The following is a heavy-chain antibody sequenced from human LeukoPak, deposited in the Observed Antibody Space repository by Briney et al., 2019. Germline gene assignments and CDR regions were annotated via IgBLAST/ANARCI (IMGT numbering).Heavy chain of an antibody. V-gene: IGHV3-48*03. CDR1: GVTFSSYE. CDR2: ISSSVSTI. J-gene: IGHJ4*02. D-gene: IGHD3-10*01. CDR3: ARVWASTDY. Sequence: GGSLRLSRAVSGVTFSSYEMSWVRQAPGKGLGWVSYISSSVSTIYYADSVKGRFTISRDNAKNSLYLQMNSRRAEDTAVYYWARVWASTDYCVQGTLITVSS.